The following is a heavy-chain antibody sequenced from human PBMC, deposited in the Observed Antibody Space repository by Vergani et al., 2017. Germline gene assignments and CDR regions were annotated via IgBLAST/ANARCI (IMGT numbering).Heavy chain of an antibody. CDR2: IKSKIDGGAT. Sequence: EVQLVESGGGLVKPGGSLRLSCAASGFTFRNAWMSWVRQAPGKGLEWVGRIKSKIDGGATDYAAPVKGRFTISRDDSKNTLYLQMNSLKTEDTALYYCSTEGATYSXSPVWGQGTLVTVSS. J-gene: IGHJ4*02. V-gene: IGHV3-15*01. CDR3: STEGATYSXSPV. CDR1: GFTFRNAW. D-gene: IGHD6-6*01.